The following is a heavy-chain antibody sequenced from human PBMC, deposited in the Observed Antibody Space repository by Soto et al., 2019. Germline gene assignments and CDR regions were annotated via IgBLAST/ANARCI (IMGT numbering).Heavy chain of an antibody. CDR1: GGSISEKY. D-gene: IGHD6-13*01. Sequence: QLQLQESGPGLVKASETLSLTCIVSGGSISEKYRNWVRQPPGKGLEWIGLIFANGHTDYNPSLKSRVTMSVDASKNQFSLRLTSMTAADTAVYYCVASLAASGLNWLDPWGRGTLVTVSS. J-gene: IGHJ5*02. V-gene: IGHV4-4*07. CDR2: IFANGHT. CDR3: VASLAASGLNWLDP.